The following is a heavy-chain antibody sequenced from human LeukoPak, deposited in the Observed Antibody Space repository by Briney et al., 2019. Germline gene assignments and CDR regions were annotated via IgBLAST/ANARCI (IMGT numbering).Heavy chain of an antibody. CDR1: GLTFSGHW. Sequence: GGSLRLSCTASGLTFSGHWMTWVRQTPGKGLEWVASMNSDGSEKYYVDSVRGRFTISRDEAQKSVYLQMNSLRVEDTAVYYCARGASNLAYWGQGTLVTVSS. CDR3: ARGASNLAY. V-gene: IGHV3-7*03. D-gene: IGHD2/OR15-2a*01. J-gene: IGHJ4*02. CDR2: MNSDGSEK.